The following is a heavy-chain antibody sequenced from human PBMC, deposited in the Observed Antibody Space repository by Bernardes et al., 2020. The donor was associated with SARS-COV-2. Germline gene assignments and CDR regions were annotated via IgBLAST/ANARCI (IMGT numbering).Heavy chain of an antibody. CDR1: GVSISSGNYY. CDR2: IYSSGST. CDR3: ARELLIFGYFDY. Sequence: SETLSLTCSASGVSISSGNYYWSWSRQTAGNKLEWIGHIYSSGSTTYNPSLKSRVIMSIDASRNQFSLKLHSVTAADTAVYYCARELLIFGYFDYWGQGNLVTVSS. V-gene: IGHV4-61*09. D-gene: IGHD3-9*01. J-gene: IGHJ4*02.